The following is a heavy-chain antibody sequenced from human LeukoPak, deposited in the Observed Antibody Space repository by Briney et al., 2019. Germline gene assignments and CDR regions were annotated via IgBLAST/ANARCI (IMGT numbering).Heavy chain of an antibody. D-gene: IGHD3-10*01. CDR1: GYTFTSYG. CDR3: ARDFFPRQVGSYLYYFDY. CDR2: ISAYNGNT. Sequence: GASVKVSCKASGYTFTSYGISWVRQAPGQGLEWMGWISAYNGNTNYAQKLQGRVTMTTDTSTSTAYMELRSLRSDDTAVYYCARDFFPRQVGSYLYYFDYWGQGTLVTVSS. J-gene: IGHJ4*02. V-gene: IGHV1-18*01.